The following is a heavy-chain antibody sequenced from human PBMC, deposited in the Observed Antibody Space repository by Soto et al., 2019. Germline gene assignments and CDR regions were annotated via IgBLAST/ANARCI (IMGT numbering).Heavy chain of an antibody. J-gene: IGHJ6*03. CDR2: ISGSGGST. D-gene: IGHD2-2*01. Sequence: GGSLRLSCAASGFTVSSYAMSWVRQAPGKELEWVSAISGSGGSTYYAESVKGRFTISRDNSKNLLYLQMNSLRAEDTAVYYCTNIVVVPAASYYYYMDVWGKGTTVTVSS. V-gene: IGHV3-23*01. CDR3: TNIVVVPAASYYYYMDV. CDR1: GFTVSSYA.